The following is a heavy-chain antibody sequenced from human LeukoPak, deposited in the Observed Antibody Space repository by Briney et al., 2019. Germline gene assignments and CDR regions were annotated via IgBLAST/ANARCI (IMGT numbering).Heavy chain of an antibody. D-gene: IGHD3-10*01. V-gene: IGHV3-74*01. CDR2: INGDGSTT. Sequence: PGGSLRLSCAASGFTFSTYWMHWVRQAPGKGLVWVSRINGDGSTTSYADSVKGRFIISRDNAKNTLYLQMNSLRAEDTAVYYCARVGGLWFGEPWGQGTLVTVSS. CDR1: GFTFSTYW. CDR3: ARVGGLWFGEP. J-gene: IGHJ4*02.